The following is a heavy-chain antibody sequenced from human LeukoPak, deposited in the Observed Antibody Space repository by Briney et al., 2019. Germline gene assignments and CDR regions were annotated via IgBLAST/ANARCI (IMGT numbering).Heavy chain of an antibody. CDR2: INPNSGGT. D-gene: IGHD3-10*01. Sequence: ASVKVSCNASGYTFTGYYMHWVRHAPGQGLVWMGWINPNSGGTNYAQTFQGRVTMTRDTSISTAYMELSRLRSDDTAVYYCARSGGDIWFGELSSYYYYMDVWGKGTTVTVSS. CDR1: GYTFTGYY. J-gene: IGHJ6*03. V-gene: IGHV1-2*02. CDR3: ARSGGDIWFGELSSYYYYMDV.